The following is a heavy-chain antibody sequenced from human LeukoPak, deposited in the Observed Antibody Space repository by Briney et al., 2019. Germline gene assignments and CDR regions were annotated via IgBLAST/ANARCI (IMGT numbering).Heavy chain of an antibody. CDR2: IYYSGST. D-gene: IGHD6-19*01. V-gene: IGHV4-39*07. Sequence: PSETLSLTCTVSGGSISSSSYYWGWIRQPPGKGLEWIGSIYYSGSTYYNPSLKSRVTISVDTSKNQFSLKLSSVTAADTAVYYCARSIAVARRSWFDPWGQGTLVTVSS. CDR3: ARSIAVARRSWFDP. J-gene: IGHJ5*02. CDR1: GGSISSSSYY.